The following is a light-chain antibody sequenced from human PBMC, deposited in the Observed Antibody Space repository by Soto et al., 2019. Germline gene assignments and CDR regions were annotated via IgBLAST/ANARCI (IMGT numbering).Light chain of an antibody. J-gene: IGKJ5*01. V-gene: IGKV3-20*01. CDR3: QQYGSSLIT. CDR2: DAF. CDR1: QSVSSS. Sequence: EIVMTQSPAILSVSPGEGATLSCRASQSVSSSLAWYQQKPGQAPRLLIYDAFNRATGIPGRFSGSGSGTDFTLTISRVEPEDFAVYYCQQYGSSLITFGQGTRL.